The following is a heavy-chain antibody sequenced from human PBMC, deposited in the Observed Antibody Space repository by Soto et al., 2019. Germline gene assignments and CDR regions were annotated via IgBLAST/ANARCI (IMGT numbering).Heavy chain of an antibody. CDR2: IYHTGDT. CDR1: SGPSRSRN. V-gene: IGHV4-59*08. CDR3: VRQGIGDLHGLVDV. J-gene: IGHJ6*02. D-gene: IGHD3-10*01. Sequence: QVQLQQSGPGLVKPSETLSLTCTVSSGPSRSRNWGWIRQPPGGGLEWIGYIYHTGDTSYNPSLSSRVTISADTSTNHISLTLRSVTAADTAVYYCVRQGIGDLHGLVDVWGQGTRVSVSS.